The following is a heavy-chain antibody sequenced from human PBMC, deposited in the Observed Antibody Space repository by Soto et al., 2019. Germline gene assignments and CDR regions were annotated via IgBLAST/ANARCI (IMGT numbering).Heavy chain of an antibody. CDR1: GYTFTGYY. V-gene: IGHV1-2*02. J-gene: IGHJ6*02. CDR2: INPNSGGT. D-gene: IGHD2-15*01. Sequence: ASVKVSCKASGYTFTGYYMHWVRQAPGQGLEWMGWINPNSGGTNYAQKFQGRVTMTRDTSISTAYMELSRLRSDDTAVYYCARESCSGGSCHRYYYGMDVWGQGTTVTV. CDR3: ARESCSGGSCHRYYYGMDV.